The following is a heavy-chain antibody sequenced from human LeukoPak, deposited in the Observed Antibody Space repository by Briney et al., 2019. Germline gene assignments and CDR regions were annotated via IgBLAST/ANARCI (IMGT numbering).Heavy chain of an antibody. D-gene: IGHD2-8*01. CDR1: GGSIGSYF. CDR2: VYYSGST. Sequence: SETLSLTCTVSGGSIGSYFWNWIRQPPGKGLEWIGYVYYSGSTNYNPSLKSRVTISVDTSKNQFSLKLSSVTAADTAVYYCARQWYIGSARVAFDIWGQGTMVTVSS. V-gene: IGHV4-59*08. J-gene: IGHJ3*02. CDR3: ARQWYIGSARVAFDI.